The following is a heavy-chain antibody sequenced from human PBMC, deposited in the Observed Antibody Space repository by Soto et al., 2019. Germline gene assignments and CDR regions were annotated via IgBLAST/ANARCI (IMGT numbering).Heavy chain of an antibody. Sequence: EVQLLESGGGLIQPGGSLRLSCAASGFPFSTYEMTWARQSPGKGLELVAFITSSGGPTYYADSVRARFTISRDNSKNTLYLQMDSLRVEATARYYCVKGGWLDDWGQGTLVTVSS. CDR2: ITSSGGPT. CDR1: GFPFSTYE. V-gene: IGHV3-23*01. CDR3: VKGGWLDD. J-gene: IGHJ5*02.